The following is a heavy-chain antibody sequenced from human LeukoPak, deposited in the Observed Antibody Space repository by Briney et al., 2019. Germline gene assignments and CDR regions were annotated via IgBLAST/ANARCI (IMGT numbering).Heavy chain of an antibody. Sequence: SETLSLTCAVYGGSFSGYYWSWLRQPPGKGLEWIGYIYYSGSTNYNPSLKSRVTISVDTSKNQFSLKLSSVTAADTAVYYCARGRWLQSNWFDPWGQGTLVTVSS. CDR1: GGSFSGYY. D-gene: IGHD5-24*01. CDR3: ARGRWLQSNWFDP. V-gene: IGHV4-59*01. J-gene: IGHJ5*02. CDR2: IYYSGST.